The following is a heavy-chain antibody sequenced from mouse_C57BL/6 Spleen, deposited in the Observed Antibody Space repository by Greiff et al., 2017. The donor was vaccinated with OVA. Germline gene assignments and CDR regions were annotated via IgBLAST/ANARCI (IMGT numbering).Heavy chain of an antibody. J-gene: IGHJ2*01. D-gene: IGHD2-4*01. CDR1: GYAFTNYL. CDR3: ASGDDCYLDY. V-gene: IGHV1-54*01. CDR2: INPGSGGT. Sequence: QVQLKESGAELVRPGTSVKVSCKASGYAFTNYLIEWVKQRPGQGLEWIGVINPGSGGTNYNEKFKGKATLTADKSSSTAYMQRSSLTSEDSAVYFCASGDDCYLDYWGKGTTLTVSS.